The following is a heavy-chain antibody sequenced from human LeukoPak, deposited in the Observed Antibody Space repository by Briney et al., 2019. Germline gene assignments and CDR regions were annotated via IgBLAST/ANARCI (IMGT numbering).Heavy chain of an antibody. J-gene: IGHJ4*02. V-gene: IGHV3-23*01. CDR2: ISGSGGST. CDR1: GFTFSSYA. D-gene: IGHD3-10*01. Sequence: GGSLRLSCAASGFTFSSYAMSWVRQAPGKGLEWVSAISGSGGSTYYADSVKGRFTISRDNSKNTLYLQMNSLRAEDTVVYYCAKETGYYGSGSYYHDYWGQGTLVTVSS. CDR3: AKETGYYGSGSYYHDY.